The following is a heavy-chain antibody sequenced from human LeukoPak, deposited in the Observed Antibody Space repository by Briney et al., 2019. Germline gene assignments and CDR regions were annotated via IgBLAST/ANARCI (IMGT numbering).Heavy chain of an antibody. CDR1: GGSISSSSYY. Sequence: PSETLSLTCTVSGGSISSSSYYWGWIRQPPGKGLEWIGSIYYSGSTYYNPSLKSRVTISVDTSKNQFSLKLSSVTAADTAVYYCARWAAGTSYFDYWGQGTLVTVSS. D-gene: IGHD6-13*01. V-gene: IGHV4-39*01. J-gene: IGHJ4*02. CDR3: ARWAAGTSYFDY. CDR2: IYYSGST.